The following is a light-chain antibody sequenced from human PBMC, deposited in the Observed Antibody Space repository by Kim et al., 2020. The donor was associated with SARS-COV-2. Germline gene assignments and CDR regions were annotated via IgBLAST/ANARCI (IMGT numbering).Light chain of an antibody. CDR2: GAS. J-gene: IGKJ4*01. V-gene: IGKV3-15*01. Sequence: VSTGKRATLTCRASQSVSSNLAWDQQKPGQAPRLLTYGASTRATGIPARFSGSGSGTEFTLTISSLQSEDFAVYYCQQYNNWPPTFGGGTKVDIK. CDR1: QSVSSN. CDR3: QQYNNWPPT.